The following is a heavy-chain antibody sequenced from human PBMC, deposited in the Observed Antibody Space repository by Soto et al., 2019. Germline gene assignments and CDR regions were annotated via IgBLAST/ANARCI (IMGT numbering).Heavy chain of an antibody. D-gene: IGHD6-25*01. Sequence: PGGSLRISCPASGFTFRHYALHWLRQTPGKGLEWVAYISYHGNTEKYADSVKGRFTISRDNYKKEVYLQMNSLRIEDTAVYYCARVGLNVFRAANDSYNWFEPWGQGTLVTVSS. CDR3: ARVGLNVFRAANDSYNWFEP. CDR2: ISYHGNTE. CDR1: GFTFRHYA. V-gene: IGHV3-30*04. J-gene: IGHJ5*02.